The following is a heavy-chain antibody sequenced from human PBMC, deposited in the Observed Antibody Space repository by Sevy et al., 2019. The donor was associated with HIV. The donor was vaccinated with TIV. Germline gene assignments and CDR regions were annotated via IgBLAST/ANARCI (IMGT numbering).Heavy chain of an antibody. Sequence: SETLSLTCSVSGASVSTGNDYWSWVRQPPGKGLEWIGFVYYCGTTNYNPSLKSQFTISLYTSKEPFTLKLSPVTAADTAVYYCARDKYYDIGTGLYAMDVWGQGTTVTVSS. CDR2: VYYCGTT. CDR1: GASVSTGNDY. V-gene: IGHV4-61*01. CDR3: ARDKYYDIGTGLYAMDV. D-gene: IGHD3-9*01. J-gene: IGHJ6*02.